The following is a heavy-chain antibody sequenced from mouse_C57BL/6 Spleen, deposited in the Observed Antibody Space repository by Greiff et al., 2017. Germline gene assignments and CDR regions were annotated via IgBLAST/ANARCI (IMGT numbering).Heavy chain of an antibody. Sequence: EVQLVESGGGLMKPGGSLKLSCAASGFTFSDYGMHWVRQAPEKGLEWVAYISSGSSTIYYADTVKGRFTISRDNAKNTLFLQMTSLRSEDTAMYYCARLSSGYAMDYWGQGTSVTVSS. D-gene: IGHD3-2*02. CDR2: ISSGSSTI. J-gene: IGHJ4*01. V-gene: IGHV5-17*01. CDR3: ARLSSGYAMDY. CDR1: GFTFSDYG.